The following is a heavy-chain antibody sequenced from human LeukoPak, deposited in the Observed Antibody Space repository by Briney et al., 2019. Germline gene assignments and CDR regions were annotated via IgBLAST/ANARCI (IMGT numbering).Heavy chain of an antibody. CDR1: GFTFSNYW. V-gene: IGHV3-74*01. CDR2: INSDESRT. J-gene: IGHJ4*02. Sequence: GGSLRLSCAASGFTFSNYWMHWVRQAPGKGLVWVSRINSDESRTNYADSVKGRFTISRDNAKNTLYLQMNSLRAEDTAVYYCARSGYCSNTSCYPLDYWGQGTLVTVSS. D-gene: IGHD2-2*03. CDR3: ARSGYCSNTSCYPLDY.